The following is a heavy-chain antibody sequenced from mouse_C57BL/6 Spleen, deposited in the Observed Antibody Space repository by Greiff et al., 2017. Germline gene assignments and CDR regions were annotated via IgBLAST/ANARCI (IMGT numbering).Heavy chain of an antibody. D-gene: IGHD1-1*01. CDR2: ISSGGSYT. CDR1: GFTFSSYG. CDR3: ARHYYGSSYVDYYAMDY. V-gene: IGHV5-6*01. Sequence: EVKLVESGGDLVKPGGSLKLSCAASGFTFSSYGMSWVRQTPDTRLEWVATISSGGSYTYYPDSVKGRFTISRDNAKNTLYLQMSSLKSEDTAMYYCARHYYGSSYVDYYAMDYWGQGTSVTVSS. J-gene: IGHJ4*01.